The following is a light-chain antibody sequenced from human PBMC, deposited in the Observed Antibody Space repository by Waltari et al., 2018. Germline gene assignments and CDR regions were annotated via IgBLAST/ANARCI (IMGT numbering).Light chain of an antibody. Sequence: QSALTQPASVSGSPGQSISISCTGTSSDVGSYNLVSWYQQHPDKAPKLMIYEDTKRPSGVSNRFSGSKSGTTASLTISGLQAEDEADYYCCLYAGSSTLVFGGGTKLTVL. CDR3: CLYAGSSTLV. CDR1: SSDVGSYNL. CDR2: EDT. V-gene: IGLV2-23*01. J-gene: IGLJ3*02.